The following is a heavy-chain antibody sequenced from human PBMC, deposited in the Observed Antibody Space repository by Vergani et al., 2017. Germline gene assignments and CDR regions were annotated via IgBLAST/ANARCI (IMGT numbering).Heavy chain of an antibody. CDR3: AKENPLNSGYDYLYYFHAMDV. CDR1: GFTFNHSA. J-gene: IGHJ6*02. CDR2: ISGSGVST. V-gene: IGHV3-23*01. Sequence: EVQLLESGGDLVQPGGSLRLSCAASGFTFNHSAMNWVRQAPGKGLEWVSGISGSGVSTYYAGSVKGRFTISRDSSKNMLYLQMNSLSAGDTAVYYCAKENPLNSGYDYLYYFHAMDVWGQGTTVTFSS. D-gene: IGHD5-12*01.